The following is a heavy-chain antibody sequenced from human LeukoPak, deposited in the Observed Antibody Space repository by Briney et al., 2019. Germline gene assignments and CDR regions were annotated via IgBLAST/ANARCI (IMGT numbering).Heavy chain of an antibody. D-gene: IGHD6-19*01. CDR2: FYSSGST. CDR1: GASINSGSYY. V-gene: IGHV4-61*09. Sequence: SETLSLTGTVSGASINSGSYYWSWIRQPAGKGLELIGHFYSSGSTNYNPSLKSRVSISVDTSKNQFSLEVTSVTAADTAVYYCVTDFGDSSGWYRFWGQGTLVAVSS. CDR3: VTDFGDSSGWYRF. J-gene: IGHJ4*02.